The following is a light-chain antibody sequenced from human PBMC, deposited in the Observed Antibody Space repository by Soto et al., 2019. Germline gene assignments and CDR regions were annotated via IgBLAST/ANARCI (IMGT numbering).Light chain of an antibody. CDR1: RNINTR. V-gene: IGKV3-11*01. Sequence: SVVAVSSKQGARVTLSGRARRNINTRVAWYQHRPGQAPRLLIYQTSSRAAGIPARFSASGSGTDFTLTISFVQPEDFALYYCQQRECWPRTFGQGTKVDIK. CDR2: QTS. J-gene: IGKJ1*01. CDR3: QQRECWPRT.